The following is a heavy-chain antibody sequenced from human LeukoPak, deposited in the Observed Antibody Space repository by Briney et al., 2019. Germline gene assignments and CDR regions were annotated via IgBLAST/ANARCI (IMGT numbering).Heavy chain of an antibody. CDR1: GGSISSSNW. CDR2: IYHSGST. J-gene: IGHJ5*02. CDR3: ARRGSRSWFDP. D-gene: IGHD1-14*01. V-gene: IGHV4-4*02. Sequence: SETLSLTCAVSGGSISSSNWWSWVRQPPGKGLEWIGEIYHSGSTNYNPSLKSRVTISVDTSKNQFSLKLSSVTAADTAVYYCARRGSRSWFDPWGQGTLVTVSS.